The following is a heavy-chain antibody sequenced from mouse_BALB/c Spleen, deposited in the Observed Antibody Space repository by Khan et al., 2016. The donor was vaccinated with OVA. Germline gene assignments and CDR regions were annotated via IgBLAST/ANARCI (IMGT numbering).Heavy chain of an antibody. CDR3: ATSGQYGGNYYFGMDY. V-gene: IGHV1-7*01. D-gene: IGHD2-1*01. Sequence: QVQLQQSGAELAKPGASMKMSCKASGYTFTTYWMHWIKQRPGQGLEWIGYINPNTGYNECEQKFKDKATLTADKSSSTVYMQLSSLTSEDSAVYYGATSGQYGGNYYFGMDYWGQGTSVTVSS. CDR1: GYTFTTYW. J-gene: IGHJ4*01. CDR2: INPNTGYN.